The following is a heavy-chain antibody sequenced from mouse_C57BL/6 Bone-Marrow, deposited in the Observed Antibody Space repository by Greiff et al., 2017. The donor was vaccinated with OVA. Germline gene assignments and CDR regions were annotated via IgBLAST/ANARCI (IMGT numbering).Heavy chain of an antibody. CDR2: ISSGGSYT. V-gene: IGHV5-6*01. CDR3: ARHYDGGSYY. J-gene: IGHJ2*01. Sequence: VQLKESGGDLAKPGGSLKLSCAASGFTFSSYGMSWVRQTPDKRLEWVATISSGGSYTYYPASVKGRSTISRDNAKNTLYLKVGSLKSGDTAMYYCARHYDGGSYYWGKGTTLTVSS. CDR1: GFTFSSYG. D-gene: IGHD1-1*01.